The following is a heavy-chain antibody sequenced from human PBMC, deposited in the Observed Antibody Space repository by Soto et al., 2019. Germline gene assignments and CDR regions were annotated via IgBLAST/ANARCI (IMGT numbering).Heavy chain of an antibody. CDR2: ISWNSGSI. CDR3: AKGVSSGPIDAFDI. CDR1: GFTFDDYA. D-gene: IGHD1-26*01. Sequence: GGSLRLSCAASGFTFDDYAMHWVRQAPGKGLEWVSGISWNSGSIGYADSVKGRFTISRDNAKNSLYLQMDSLRAEDTALYYCAKGVSSGPIDAFDIWGQGTMVTVSS. J-gene: IGHJ3*02. V-gene: IGHV3-9*01.